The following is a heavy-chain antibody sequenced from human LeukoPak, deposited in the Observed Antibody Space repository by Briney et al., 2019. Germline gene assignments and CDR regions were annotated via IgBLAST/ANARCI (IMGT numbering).Heavy chain of an antibody. CDR2: INHSGST. D-gene: IGHD3-10*01. J-gene: IGHJ4*02. Sequence: SETLSLTCTVSGGSISSSSYYWGWIRQPPGKGLEWIGSINHSGSTNYNPSLKSRVTISVDTSKNQFSLKLSSVTAADTAVYYCARASYYYGSGSPNWGQGTLVTVSS. CDR1: GGSISSSSYY. CDR3: ARASYYYGSGSPN. V-gene: IGHV4-39*07.